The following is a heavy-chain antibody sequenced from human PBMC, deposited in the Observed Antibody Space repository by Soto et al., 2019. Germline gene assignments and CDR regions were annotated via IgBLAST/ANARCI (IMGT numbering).Heavy chain of an antibody. CDR1: GFNFNNYA. J-gene: IGHJ4*02. V-gene: IGHV3-23*01. D-gene: IGHD4-17*01. CDR3: AKPSAYGDFAGSFDS. CDR2: IWGRGCNT. Sequence: EVHLLESGGGLVQRGGSLRLSCVASGFNFNNYAMNWVRQAPGKGLEWVSNIWGRGCNTFYADSMRGRFTISRDNSKNTVYLQMNNLRVEDSATYYCAKPSAYGDFAGSFDSWRQGTLVTVSP.